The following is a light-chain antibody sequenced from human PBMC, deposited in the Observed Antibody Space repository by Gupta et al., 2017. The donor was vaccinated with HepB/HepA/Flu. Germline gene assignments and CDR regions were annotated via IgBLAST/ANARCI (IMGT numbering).Light chain of an antibody. CDR3: QQDGSSPYT. Sequence: EIVLTQSPGTLSLFPGERVTLSCRASESVGSSYLAWYLQKPGQAPRLLIYDASTRATGIPDRFSGSGSGTDFTLTISRVEPEDFAVYYCQQDGSSPYTFGQGTKVEIK. J-gene: IGKJ2*01. CDR1: ESVGSSY. V-gene: IGKV3-20*01. CDR2: DAS.